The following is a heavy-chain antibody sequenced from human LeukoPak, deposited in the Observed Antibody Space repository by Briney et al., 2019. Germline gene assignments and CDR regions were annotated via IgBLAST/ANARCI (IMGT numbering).Heavy chain of an antibody. Sequence: SVTVSCKASGGTFSSEAFIWVRQAPGQGLEWMGGIIPIFGRADYAQKFQDIVTITTDESTSTVYMELSSLRSEDTAVYYCARGETILNWFDPWGQGTLVTVSS. D-gene: IGHD1-1*01. V-gene: IGHV1-69*05. CDR3: ARGETILNWFDP. CDR1: GGTFSSEA. CDR2: IIPIFGRA. J-gene: IGHJ5*02.